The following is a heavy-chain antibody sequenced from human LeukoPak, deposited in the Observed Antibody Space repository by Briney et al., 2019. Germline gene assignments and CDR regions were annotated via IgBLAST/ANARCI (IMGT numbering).Heavy chain of an antibody. CDR3: ARDPGWGALDY. Sequence: GGSLRLSCAASGFSFSTTWMTWVRQTPGKGLELVANINIDGSQRYHADSVEGRFTISRDNVKNTLYLRMSSLRVEDTAVYYCARDPGWGALDYWGQGALVIVSS. V-gene: IGHV3-7*03. D-gene: IGHD3-16*01. J-gene: IGHJ4*02. CDR1: GFSFSTTW. CDR2: INIDGSQR.